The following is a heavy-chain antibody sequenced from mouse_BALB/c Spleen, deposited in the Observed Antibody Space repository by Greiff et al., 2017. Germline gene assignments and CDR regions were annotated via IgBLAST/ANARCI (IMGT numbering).Heavy chain of an antibody. D-gene: IGHD1-2*01. CDR3: ARGAGYGSFAY. V-gene: IGHV1-4*01. J-gene: IGHJ3*01. Sequence: VQGVESGAELARPGASVKMSCKASGYTFTSYTMHWVKQRPGQGLEWIGYINPSSGYTNYNQKFKDKATLTADKSSSTAYMQLSSLTSEDSAVYYCARGAGYGSFAYWGQGTLVTVSA. CDR1: GYTFTSYT. CDR2: INPSSGYT.